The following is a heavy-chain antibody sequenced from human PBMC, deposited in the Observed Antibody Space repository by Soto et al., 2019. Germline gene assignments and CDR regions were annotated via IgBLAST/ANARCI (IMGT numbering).Heavy chain of an antibody. Sequence: GASVKVSCTVSGYTLTELSMHWVRQAPGKGLGWMGGFDPEDGETIYAQTFQGRVTMTEATSTDTANMELSSLRSEDTAVYYCETVRYCRSTGCYGNGFDPWGQGTLVTVSS. J-gene: IGHJ5*02. D-gene: IGHD2-2*01. CDR3: ETVRYCRSTGCYGNGFDP. CDR2: FDPEDGET. CDR1: GYTLTELS. V-gene: IGHV1-24*01.